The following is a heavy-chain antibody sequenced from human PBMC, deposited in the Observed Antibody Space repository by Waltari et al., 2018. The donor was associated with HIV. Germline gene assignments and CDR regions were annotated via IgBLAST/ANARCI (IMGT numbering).Heavy chain of an antibody. CDR3: VRRITIFGVVISPYYFDY. D-gene: IGHD3-3*01. Sequence: QVTLQQWGAGALKPSENLSPSCAVYGGSFSGFYWNWGRTSPGKGLEWIGELNDGGTTNYNPSLKSRVAMSVDTSKNQISLRLTSVTAADSAVYYCVRRITIFGVVISPYYFDYWGQGNLVSVSS. V-gene: IGHV4-34*01. CDR2: LNDGGTT. J-gene: IGHJ4*02. CDR1: GGSFSGFY.